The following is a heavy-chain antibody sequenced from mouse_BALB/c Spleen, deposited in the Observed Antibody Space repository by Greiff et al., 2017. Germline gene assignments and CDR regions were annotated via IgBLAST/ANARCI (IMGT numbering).Heavy chain of an antibody. V-gene: IGHV5-6-2*01. CDR1: GFTFSSSY. CDR3: ARPPSTMITTRDWYFDV. D-gene: IGHD2-4*01. CDR2: INSNGGST. J-gene: IGHJ1*01. Sequence: EVKLVESGGGLVKLGGSLKLSCAASGFTFSSSYMSWVRQTPEKRLELVAAINSNGGSTYYPDTVKGRFTISRDNAKNTLYLQMSSLKSEDTALYYCARPPSTMITTRDWYFDVWGAGTTVTVSS.